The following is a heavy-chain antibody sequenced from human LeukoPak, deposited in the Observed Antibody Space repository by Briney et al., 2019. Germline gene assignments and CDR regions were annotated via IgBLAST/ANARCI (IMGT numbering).Heavy chain of an antibody. CDR3: AKLTSGWFEDF. V-gene: IGHV3-23*01. CDR1: GFTLSAYP. Sequence: GGSLRLSCAASGFTLSAYPMTWVRPAPGKGLEWVSTISPTDGYTYYVDSVKGRFTISRDFSKNTLYLQMNSLRAEDTAVYFCAKLTSGWFEDFWGQGTLVTVSS. D-gene: IGHD6-19*01. CDR2: ISPTDGYT. J-gene: IGHJ4*02.